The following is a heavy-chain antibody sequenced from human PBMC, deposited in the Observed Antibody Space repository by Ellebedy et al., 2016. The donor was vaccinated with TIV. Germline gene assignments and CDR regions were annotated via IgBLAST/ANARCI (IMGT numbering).Heavy chain of an antibody. CDR1: GYTLTELS. CDR3: ARENKQWLVHNWFDP. CDR2: FDPEDGET. D-gene: IGHD6-19*01. J-gene: IGHJ5*02. V-gene: IGHV1-24*01. Sequence: ASVKVSCKVSGYTLTELSMHWVRQAPGKGLEWMGGFDPEDGETIYAQKFQGRVTMTRNTSISTAYMELSSLRSEDTAVYYCARENKQWLVHNWFDPWGQGTLVTVSS.